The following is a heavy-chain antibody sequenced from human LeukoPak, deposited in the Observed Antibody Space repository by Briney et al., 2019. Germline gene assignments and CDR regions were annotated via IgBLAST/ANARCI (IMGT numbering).Heavy chain of an antibody. V-gene: IGHV3-23*01. CDR3: GRVYCGGNCYSPPLPDY. CDR1: GFTFSSYA. D-gene: IGHD2-21*02. CDR2: MSGSGGST. J-gene: IGHJ4*02. Sequence: GGSLRLSCAASGFTFSSYAMSWVRQAPGKGLEWVSDMSGSGGSTDYADSVKGRFTISRDNSKNTLYLQMNSLRAEDTAVYYCGRVYCGGNCYSPPLPDYWGQGTLVTVSA.